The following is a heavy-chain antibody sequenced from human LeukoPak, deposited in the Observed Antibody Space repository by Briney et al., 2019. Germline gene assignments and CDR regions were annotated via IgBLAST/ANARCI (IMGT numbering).Heavy chain of an antibody. J-gene: IGHJ4*02. Sequence: GGSLRLSCEGSGFNFNDAWMSWIRQAPGKGLEWVGRVRTTAEGETTDYGAPVRGRFIISRDDSKSMVYLQMNRLETEDTAIYYCTAGLGKTDDDSWGQGTLVTVPS. CDR3: TAGLGKTDDDS. V-gene: IGHV3-15*01. CDR1: GFNFNDAW. CDR2: VRTTAEGETT. D-gene: IGHD4-11*01.